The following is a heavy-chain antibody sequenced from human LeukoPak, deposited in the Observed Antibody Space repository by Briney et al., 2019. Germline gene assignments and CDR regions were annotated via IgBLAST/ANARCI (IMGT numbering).Heavy chain of an antibody. J-gene: IGHJ4*02. CDR3: ARACSSGYYPNKYYFDY. CDR1: GYTFTGYY. Sequence: ASVKVSCKASGYTFTGYYMHWVRQAPGQGLEWMGWINPNSGGTNYAQKFQGRVTMTRDTSISTAYMELSRLRSDDTAVYYCARACSSGYYPNKYYFDYWGQGTLVTVSS. D-gene: IGHD3-22*01. V-gene: IGHV1-2*02. CDR2: INPNSGGT.